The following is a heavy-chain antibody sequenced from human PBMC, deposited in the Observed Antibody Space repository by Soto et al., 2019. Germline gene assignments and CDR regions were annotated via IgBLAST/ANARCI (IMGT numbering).Heavy chain of an antibody. J-gene: IGHJ4*02. CDR3: AKPSVAARHYFDQ. CDR2: ISSSGSST. D-gene: IGHD6-6*01. V-gene: IGHV3-23*01. CDR1: GFTFSTYA. Sequence: GGSLRLSCAASGFTFSTYAMSWVRQGPGKGLEWVSAISSSGSSTFYADSVKGRFTISRDNSKNTVYLQMNSLRAEDTAVYFWAKPSVAARHYFDQWGQGTQVTVAS.